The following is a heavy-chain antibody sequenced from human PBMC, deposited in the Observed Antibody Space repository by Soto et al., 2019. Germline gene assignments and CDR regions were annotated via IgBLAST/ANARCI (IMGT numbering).Heavy chain of an antibody. J-gene: IGHJ4*02. CDR2: ISYDGSNK. Sequence: GGSLRLSCAASGFTFFSYGMHWVRQAPGKGLEWVAVISYDGSNKYYGDSVKGRFTISRGNSKNTLYLQMNSLRADDTAVYYCAKDRAGDIYVAARSGLDYWGQGTLVTVSS. D-gene: IGHD3-3*01. CDR1: GFTFFSYG. V-gene: IGHV3-30*18. CDR3: AKDRAGDIYVAARSGLDY.